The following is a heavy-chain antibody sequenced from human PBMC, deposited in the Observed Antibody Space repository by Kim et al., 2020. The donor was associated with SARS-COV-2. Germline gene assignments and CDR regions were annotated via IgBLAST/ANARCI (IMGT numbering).Heavy chain of an antibody. J-gene: IGHJ6*02. Sequence: TKYAASVEGRFPISRDHSGNTLFLQMNSLRVEDTAVYYCARLDFYYYNMDVWGQGTTVTVAS. CDR2: T. V-gene: IGHV3-53*01. CDR3: ARLDFYYYNMDV.